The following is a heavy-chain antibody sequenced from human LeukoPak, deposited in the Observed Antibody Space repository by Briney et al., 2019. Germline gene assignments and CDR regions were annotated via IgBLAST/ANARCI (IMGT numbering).Heavy chain of an antibody. V-gene: IGHV3-15*01. CDR3: TTRRQDGW. Sequence: GSLRLSCVGSGFTFSDAWMSWVRQAPGKGLEWVGRIKSKSDGGTIDYAAPVKGRFAISRDDSRNTLYLQMNSLKTEDTAVYYCTTRRQDGWWGQGTLVTVS. D-gene: IGHD2-15*01. CDR1: GFTFSDAW. J-gene: IGHJ4*02. CDR2: IKSKSDGGTI.